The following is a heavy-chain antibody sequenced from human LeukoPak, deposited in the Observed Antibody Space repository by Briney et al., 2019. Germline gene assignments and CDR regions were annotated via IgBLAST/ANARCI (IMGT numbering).Heavy chain of an antibody. J-gene: IGHJ2*01. V-gene: IGHV3-74*01. CDR2: INTDGSST. CDR3: ARAPGYCDSSSCENWYFDL. Sequence: GGSLRLSCAAAGFIFSSYWMHWVRHAPGKGLVWVSRINTDGSSTSYADSVKGRFTISRDNAKNTLYLQMNSLRAEDTAFYYCARAPGYCDSSSCENWYFDLWGRGTLVTVSS. D-gene: IGHD2-2*01. CDR1: GFIFSSYW.